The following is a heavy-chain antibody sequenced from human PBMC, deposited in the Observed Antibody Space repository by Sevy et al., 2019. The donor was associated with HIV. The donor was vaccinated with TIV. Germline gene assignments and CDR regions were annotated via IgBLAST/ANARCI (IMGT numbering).Heavy chain of an antibody. V-gene: IGHV3-15*07. J-gene: IGHJ4*02. CDR1: GFTFSETW. D-gene: IGHD3-10*01. CDR3: ATDKGMFLLGEWSSVAFGN. CDR2: IKDKSSGGTT. Sequence: GGSLRLSCAASGFTFSETWMNWVRQTPGKGLEWVGRIKDKSSGGTTDFAAPVKGRFIISRDDLGNMVYLQMNSLKSEDTAVYYCATDKGMFLLGEWSSVAFGNWGQGTLVTVSS.